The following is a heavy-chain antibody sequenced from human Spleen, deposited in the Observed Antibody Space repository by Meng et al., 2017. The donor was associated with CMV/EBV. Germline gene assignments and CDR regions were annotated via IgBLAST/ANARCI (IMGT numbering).Heavy chain of an antibody. J-gene: IGHJ6*02. Sequence: GESLKISCAASGFTFSHYWMTWVRQAPGKGLEWVAFIRYDGSNKYYADSVKGRFTISRDNSKNTLYLQMNSLRAEDTAVYYCAKDLLPYYYYGMDVWGQGTTVTVSS. CDR1: GFTFSHYW. V-gene: IGHV3-30*02. CDR3: AKDLLPYYYYGMDV. CDR2: IRYDGSNK.